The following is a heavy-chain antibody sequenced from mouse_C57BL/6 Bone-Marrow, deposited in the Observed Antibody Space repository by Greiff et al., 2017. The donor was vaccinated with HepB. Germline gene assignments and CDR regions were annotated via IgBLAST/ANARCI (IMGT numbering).Heavy chain of an antibody. J-gene: IGHJ3*01. D-gene: IGHD2-3*01. CDR1: GFTFSSYA. CDR2: ISDGGSYT. CDR3: AREGDGYYAGVFAY. Sequence: EVQLVESGGGLVKPGGSLKLSCAASGFTFSSYAMSWVRQTPEKRLEWVATISDGGSYTYYPDNVKGLFTISRDNAKNNLYLQMSHLKSEDTAMYYCAREGDGYYAGVFAYWGQGTLVTVSA. V-gene: IGHV5-4*01.